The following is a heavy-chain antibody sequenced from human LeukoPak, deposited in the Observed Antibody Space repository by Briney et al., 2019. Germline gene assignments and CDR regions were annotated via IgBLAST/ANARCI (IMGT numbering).Heavy chain of an antibody. CDR1: GGSINTGGYY. CDR2: VYYSGST. V-gene: IGHV4-31*03. CDR3: ARCPGYCSSTSCYLSWFDP. Sequence: SETLSLTCTVSGGSINTGGYYWTWIRQHPVKGLEWIGYVYYSGSTYFNPSLKSRLTISIDTSKNQFSLKLSSVTAADTAVYYCARCPGYCSSTSCYLSWFDPWGQGTLVTVSS. D-gene: IGHD2-2*01. J-gene: IGHJ5*02.